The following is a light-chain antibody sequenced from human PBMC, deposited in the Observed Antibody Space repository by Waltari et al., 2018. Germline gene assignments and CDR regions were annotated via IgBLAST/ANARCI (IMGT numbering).Light chain of an antibody. J-gene: IGKJ2*01. CDR1: RNVLHGSTNKNY. CDR2: WAS. V-gene: IGKV4-1*01. CDR3: QQYYSSPQT. Sequence: DFVMTQSPDSLAVSLGERATINCRSRRNVLHGSTNKNYLAWYQQKPQQPPKLLIYWASTRESGVPDRFIGSGSGTDFTLTISSLQAEDVAVYYCQQYYSSPQTFGQGTRVEIK.